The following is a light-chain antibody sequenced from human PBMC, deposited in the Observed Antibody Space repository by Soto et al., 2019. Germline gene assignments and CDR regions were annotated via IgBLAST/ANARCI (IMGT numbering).Light chain of an antibody. CDR3: QQYGSSQVT. V-gene: IGKV3-20*01. CDR1: QSVSSSY. CDR2: DTS. Sequence: EIVLKKAPGTLSLSPGERATLSCRASQSVSSSYLAWYQQKPGQTPRLLIYDTSSMATGIPDRFSGSGSGTDLTLTISRLEPEDFAVYYCQQYGSSQVTFGQGNKVDIK. J-gene: IGKJ1*01.